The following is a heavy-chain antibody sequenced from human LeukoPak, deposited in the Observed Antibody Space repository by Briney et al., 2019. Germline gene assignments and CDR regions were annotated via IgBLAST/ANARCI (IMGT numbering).Heavy chain of an antibody. CDR2: INYSGST. D-gene: IGHD1-20*01. J-gene: IGHJ4*02. Sequence: SETLSPTCTVSGGSVSSSSYYWGWIRQPPGKGLEWIGSINYSGSTYYNPSLKSRVTISVDTSKNQFSLKLSSVTAADTAVYYCARRITGTTSDSFDYWGQGTLVTVSS. V-gene: IGHV4-39*01. CDR1: GGSVSSSSYY. CDR3: ARRITGTTSDSFDY.